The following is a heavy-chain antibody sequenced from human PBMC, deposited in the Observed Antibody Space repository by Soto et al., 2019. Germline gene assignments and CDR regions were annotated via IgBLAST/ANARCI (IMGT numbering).Heavy chain of an antibody. CDR2: TYYRSKWYN. D-gene: IGHD6-13*01. J-gene: IGHJ6*03. CDR3: ARAGAAAGPYYYYYMDV. Sequence: QVQLQQSGPGLVKPSQTLSLTCAISGDSVSSNSAAWNWIRQSPSRGLEWLGRTYYRSKWYNDYAVAVKSRITTNPDTSKNQFSLQLNSVTPEDTAVYYCARAGAAAGPYYYYYMDVWGKGTTVTVSS. V-gene: IGHV6-1*01. CDR1: GDSVSSNSAA.